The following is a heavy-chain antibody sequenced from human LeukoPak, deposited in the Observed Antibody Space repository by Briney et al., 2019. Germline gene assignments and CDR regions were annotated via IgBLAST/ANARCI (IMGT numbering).Heavy chain of an antibody. V-gene: IGHV5-51*01. Sequence: GESLKISCKGSGYSFTSYWIGWVRQMPGKGLEWMGIIYPGDSDTRYSPSFQGQVTISADKSISTAYLQWSSLKASDTAMYYCARSCCGSSGWCAIDYWGQGTLVTVSS. J-gene: IGHJ4*02. D-gene: IGHD6-19*01. CDR3: ARSCCGSSGWCAIDY. CDR1: GYSFTSYW. CDR2: IYPGDSDT.